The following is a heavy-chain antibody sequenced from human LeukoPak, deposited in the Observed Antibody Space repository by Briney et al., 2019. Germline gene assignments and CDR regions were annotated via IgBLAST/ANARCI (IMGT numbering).Heavy chain of an antibody. V-gene: IGHV4-39*01. Sequence: SETLSLTCTVSGGSISSSSYYWGWIRQPPGKGLEWIVSIYYSGSTYYNPSLKSRVTVSVDTSKNQFSLRLTSVTAADTAVYYCARHPYSTSRPTYYFDYWGQGTLVTVSS. D-gene: IGHD6-13*01. CDR1: GGSISSSSYY. J-gene: IGHJ4*02. CDR3: ARHPYSTSRPTYYFDY. CDR2: IYYSGST.